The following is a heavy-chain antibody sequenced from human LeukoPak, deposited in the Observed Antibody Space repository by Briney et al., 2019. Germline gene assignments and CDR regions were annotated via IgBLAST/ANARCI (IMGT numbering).Heavy chain of an antibody. J-gene: IGHJ4*02. D-gene: IGHD6-19*01. CDR1: GYTFTSYY. CDR2: INPSGGST. CDR3: ARESSGSARLGY. V-gene: IGHV1-46*01. Sequence: ASVKASCKASGYTFTSYYMHWVRQASGQGLEWMGIINPSGGSTSYAQKFQGRVTMTRDTSTSTVYMELSSLRSEDTAVYYCARESSGSARLGYWGQGTLVTVSS.